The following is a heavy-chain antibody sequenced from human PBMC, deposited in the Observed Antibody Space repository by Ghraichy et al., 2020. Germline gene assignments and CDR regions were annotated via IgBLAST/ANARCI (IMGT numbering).Heavy chain of an antibody. Sequence: SETLSLTCVVSGGSITSDNWWSWVRQAPGKGLEWIGEIFHSGTSDYNPSFKSRVTISVDKSENQFSLSLTSVTAADTAVYYCARNPDTRGSGYGTDVWGQGTTVTVSS. CDR1: GGSITSDNW. V-gene: IGHV4-4*02. J-gene: IGHJ6*01. D-gene: IGHD3-10*01. CDR2: IFHSGTS. CDR3: ARNPDTRGSGYGTDV.